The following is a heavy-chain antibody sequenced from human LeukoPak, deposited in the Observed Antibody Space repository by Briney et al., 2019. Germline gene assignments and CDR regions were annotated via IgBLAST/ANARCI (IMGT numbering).Heavy chain of an antibody. CDR1: GFTFGDYA. V-gene: IGHV3-49*03. J-gene: IGHJ4*02. CDR3: TREGGIAVALPGY. D-gene: IGHD6-19*01. CDR2: IRSKAYGGTT. Sequence: PGGSLRLSCTASGFTFGDYAMSWFRQAPGKGLEWVGFIRSKAYGGTTEYAASVKGRFTISRDDSKSIAYLQMNSLKTEDTAVYYCTREGGIAVALPGYWGQGTLVTVSS.